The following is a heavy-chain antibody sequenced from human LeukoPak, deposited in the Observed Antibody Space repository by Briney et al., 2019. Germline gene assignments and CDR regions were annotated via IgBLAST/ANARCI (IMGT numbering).Heavy chain of an antibody. Sequence: GGSLRLSCAAAGFTFSSYAMSWVRQAPGKGLEWVSAISGSGGSTYYADSVKGRFTISRDNSKNTLYLQMNSLRAEDTAVYYCAKGSEYYDFWSGTYYFDYWGQGTLVTVSS. CDR1: GFTFSSYA. V-gene: IGHV3-23*01. CDR2: ISGSGGST. D-gene: IGHD3-3*01. CDR3: AKGSEYYDFWSGTYYFDY. J-gene: IGHJ4*02.